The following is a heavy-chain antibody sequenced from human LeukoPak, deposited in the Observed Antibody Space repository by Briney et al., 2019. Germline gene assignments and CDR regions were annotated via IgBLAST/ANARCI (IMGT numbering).Heavy chain of an antibody. J-gene: IGHJ6*02. Sequence: SETLSLTCTVSGGSISSYYWSWIRQPPGKGLEWIGYIYYSGSTNYNPSLKSRVTISVDTSKNQFSLKLSSVTAADTAVYYCARDRGIAAAGMSYYYYGMNVWGQGTTVTVSS. CDR3: ARDRGIAAAGMSYYYYGMNV. CDR1: GGSISSYY. V-gene: IGHV4-59*01. D-gene: IGHD6-13*01. CDR2: IYYSGST.